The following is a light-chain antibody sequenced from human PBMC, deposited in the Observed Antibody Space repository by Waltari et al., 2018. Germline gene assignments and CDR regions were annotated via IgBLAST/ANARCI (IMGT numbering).Light chain of an antibody. CDR3: QRYPAAPYT. V-gene: IGKV1-27*01. CDR2: SAS. CDR1: QGVASY. Sequence: DIQMTQSPSSLSASVGDTVTITCRASQGVASYLAWYQQKPGQPPKVLVYSASILQSGVPGRFRGSGSGTEFSLTINGLQDEDVATYYCQRYPAAPYTFGQGTKVEIK. J-gene: IGKJ2*01.